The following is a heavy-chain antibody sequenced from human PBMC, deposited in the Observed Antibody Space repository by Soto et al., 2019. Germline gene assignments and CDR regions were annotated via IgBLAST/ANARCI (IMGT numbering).Heavy chain of an antibody. CDR1: GHTFTGYY. Sequence: QVQPVQSGAEVKKPGASVKISCKASGHTFTGYYIHWVRQSPGQGLEWMGWINHNSGGTDYGQKCQGRVTMPRDTSISTVYMELTRLTSADTAVYYCARGNAIDAEIYNWFGPWCQGTLVTVPS. J-gene: IGHJ5*02. V-gene: IGHV1-2*02. CDR3: ARGNAIDAEIYNWFGP. CDR2: INHNSGGT. D-gene: IGHD2-2*01.